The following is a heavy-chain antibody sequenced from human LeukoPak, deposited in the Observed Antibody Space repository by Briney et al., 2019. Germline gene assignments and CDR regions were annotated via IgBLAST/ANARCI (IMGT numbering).Heavy chain of an antibody. D-gene: IGHD3-3*01. Sequence: PSETLSLTCAVYGGSFSGYYWSWIRQPPGKGLEWIGGINHSGSTNYNPSLKSRVTISVDTSKNQFSLKLSSVTAADTAVYYCARGRITIPSAVFDYWGQGTLVTVSS. CDR2: INHSGST. V-gene: IGHV4-34*01. CDR3: ARGRITIPSAVFDY. CDR1: GGSFSGYY. J-gene: IGHJ4*02.